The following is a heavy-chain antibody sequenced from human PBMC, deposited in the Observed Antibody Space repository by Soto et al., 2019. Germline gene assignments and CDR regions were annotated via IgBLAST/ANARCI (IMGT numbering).Heavy chain of an antibody. CDR2: ISAYNGNT. CDR1: GYTFTSYG. J-gene: IGHJ6*02. Sequence: ASVKVSCKASGYTFTSYGISWVRQAPGQGLEWMGWISAYNGNTNYAQKLQGRVTMTTDTSTSTAYMELRSLRSDDTAVYYCARDQVCSGGSCYYYYYGMDVWGQGTTVTVSS. V-gene: IGHV1-18*01. CDR3: ARDQVCSGGSCYYYYYGMDV. D-gene: IGHD2-15*01.